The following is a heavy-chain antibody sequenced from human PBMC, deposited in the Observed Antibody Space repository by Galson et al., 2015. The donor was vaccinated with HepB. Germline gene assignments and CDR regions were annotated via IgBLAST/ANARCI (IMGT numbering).Heavy chain of an antibody. CDR2: INPSGGST. J-gene: IGHJ5*02. CDR1: GYTFTSYY. D-gene: IGHD6-13*01. CDR3: ACHNTYGYSSSWYRDNWFDP. Sequence: SVKVSCKASGYTFTSYYMHWVRQAPGQGLEWMGIINPSGGSTSYAQKFQGRVTMTRDTSTSTVYMELSSLRSEDTAVYYCACHNTYGYSSSWYRDNWFDPWGQGTLVTVSS. V-gene: IGHV1-46*01.